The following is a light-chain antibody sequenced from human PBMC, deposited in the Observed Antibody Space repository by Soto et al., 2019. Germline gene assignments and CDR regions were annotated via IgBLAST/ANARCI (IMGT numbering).Light chain of an antibody. CDR2: DAS. V-gene: IGKV1-5*01. J-gene: IGKJ4*01. CDR3: QQLNGYLELT. Sequence: EIQATQSASTLSAYVRDRVTITCLARQSINSWLAWYQQKPGKAPKLLIYDASSLKSGVPSRFSGSGSETKFTLTISSLQPDDFATYYCQQLNGYLELTFGGGSKVDI. CDR1: QSINSW.